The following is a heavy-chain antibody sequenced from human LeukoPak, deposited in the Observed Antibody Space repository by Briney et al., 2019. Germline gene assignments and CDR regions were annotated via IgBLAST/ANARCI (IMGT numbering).Heavy chain of an antibody. Sequence: GGSLRLSCAASGFTFSDYYMSWIRQAPGKGLEWVSYISSSGSTIYYADSVKGRFTISRDNAKNSLYLQMNSLRAEDTAVYYCARDFRHRYYYDNSGYYWFDPWGQGTLVTVSS. J-gene: IGHJ5*02. CDR1: GFTFSDYY. CDR2: ISSSGSTI. V-gene: IGHV3-11*01. D-gene: IGHD3-22*01. CDR3: ARDFRHRYYYDNSGYYWFDP.